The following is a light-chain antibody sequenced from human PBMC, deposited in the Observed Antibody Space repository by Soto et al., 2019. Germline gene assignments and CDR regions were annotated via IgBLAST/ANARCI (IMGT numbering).Light chain of an antibody. V-gene: IGLV1-51*01. CDR1: SSNIGGNS. Sequence: QSVLTQPASLSAAPGQKCTISCSGGSSNIGGNSVSWYQQLPGTAPKLLIYDDNTRPSGIPDRFSGSKSGTSATLGITGFQTGDEADYYCRSWDSSLSAYVFGTGTKVTVL. CDR3: RSWDSSLSAYV. J-gene: IGLJ1*01. CDR2: DDN.